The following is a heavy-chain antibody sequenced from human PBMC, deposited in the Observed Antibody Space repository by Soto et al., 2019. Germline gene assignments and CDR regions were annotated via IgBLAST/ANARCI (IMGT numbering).Heavy chain of an antibody. CDR3: ARSGVTGIVIPIEWLDP. Sequence: SETLSLTCTVSGYPLGGIGYWSWIHQFPGRGLECIGCISYSGSTYYNPALNNRISLSLDTSQNQFFLKLLSVTAADTAIYYCARSGVTGIVIPIEWLDPWGQGALVTVSS. J-gene: IGHJ5*02. D-gene: IGHD2-21*02. CDR2: ISYSGST. CDR1: GYPLGGIGY. V-gene: IGHV4-31*03.